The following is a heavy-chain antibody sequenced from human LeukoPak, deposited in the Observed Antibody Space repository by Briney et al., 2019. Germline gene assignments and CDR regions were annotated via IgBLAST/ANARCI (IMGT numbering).Heavy chain of an antibody. CDR3: SRGALFLEWLLPSYYYYYYMDV. J-gene: IGHJ6*03. D-gene: IGHD3-3*01. CDR2: TYYRSKWYN. Sequence: SPTLSLTCAISGDSVSSNSAAWNWLSQAPSRGLEGLGRTYYRSKWYNDYAVAVKSRITINPDTSKNQYSLTLNSDTPEESALSYCSRGALFLEWLLPSYYYYYYMDVWGKGTTVTVSS. CDR1: GDSVSSNSAA. V-gene: IGHV6-1*01.